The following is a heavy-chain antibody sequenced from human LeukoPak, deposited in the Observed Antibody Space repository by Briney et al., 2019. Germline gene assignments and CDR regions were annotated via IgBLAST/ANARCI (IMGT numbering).Heavy chain of an antibody. CDR3: ARDELWLVDY. J-gene: IGHJ4*02. Sequence: GASVKVSCKASGYTFTSYGISWVRQAPGQGLEWMGWISLYDGNTKYAQKLQGRVTLTTDTSTSTAYMELRSLRSDDTAVYYCARDELWLVDYWGQGTLVTVSS. CDR1: GYTFTSYG. V-gene: IGHV1-18*01. CDR2: ISLYDGNT. D-gene: IGHD6-19*01.